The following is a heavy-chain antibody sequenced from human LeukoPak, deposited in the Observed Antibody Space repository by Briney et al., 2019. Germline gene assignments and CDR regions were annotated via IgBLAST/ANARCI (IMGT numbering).Heavy chain of an antibody. CDR3: VKSAGKDGYRDVFDI. CDR1: GITFSNSA. CDR2: ITKNGDKT. D-gene: IGHD5-24*01. J-gene: IGHJ3*02. Sequence: GGSLRLSCVPSGITFSNSALNWVRQAPGKGLEWVATITKNGDKTYYADSVKGLFTISRDTFRDTLYLQMNSLRAEDTAVYHCVKSAGKDGYRDVFDIWGQGTVVTVSS. V-gene: IGHV3-23*01.